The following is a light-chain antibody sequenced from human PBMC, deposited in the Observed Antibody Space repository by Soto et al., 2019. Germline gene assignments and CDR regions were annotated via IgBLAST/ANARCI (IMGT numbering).Light chain of an antibody. V-gene: IGKV1-5*03. Sequence: DIQMTQSPSTLSASVGDRVTITCRASQYISTWLAWYQQRPGKAPKLLIYKASFLQSGVPSRFSGSGSGTEFTLTISNLQPDDFATYYCQQYKTYSPWTFGQGTKVEIK. CDR1: QYISTW. CDR3: QQYKTYSPWT. J-gene: IGKJ1*01. CDR2: KAS.